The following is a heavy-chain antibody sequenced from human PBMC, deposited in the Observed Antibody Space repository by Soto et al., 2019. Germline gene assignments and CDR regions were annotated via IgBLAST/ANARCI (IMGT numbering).Heavy chain of an antibody. CDR2: ISWNSGSI. CDR3: AKQIAAAGTHYYYYGMDV. Sequence: GGSLRLSCAASGFTFSSYWMSWVRQAPGKGLEWVSGISWNSGSIGYADSVKGRFTISRDNAKNSLYLQMNSLRAEDTALYYCAKQIAAAGTHYYYYGMDVWGQGTTVTVSS. V-gene: IGHV3-9*01. J-gene: IGHJ6*02. CDR1: GFTFSSYW. D-gene: IGHD6-13*01.